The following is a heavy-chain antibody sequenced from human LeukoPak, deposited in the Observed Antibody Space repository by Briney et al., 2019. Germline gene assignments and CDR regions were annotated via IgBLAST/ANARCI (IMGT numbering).Heavy chain of an antibody. CDR2: ISSSSSYI. Sequence: GGSLRLSCAASGFTFSNAWMSWVRQAPGKGLEWVSSISSSSSYIYYADSVKGRFTISRDNAKNSLYLQMNSLRAEDTAVYYCARDDRYYGDYGYYYYYMDVWGKGTTVTISS. CDR1: GFTFSNAW. D-gene: IGHD4-17*01. J-gene: IGHJ6*03. V-gene: IGHV3-21*01. CDR3: ARDDRYYGDYGYYYYYMDV.